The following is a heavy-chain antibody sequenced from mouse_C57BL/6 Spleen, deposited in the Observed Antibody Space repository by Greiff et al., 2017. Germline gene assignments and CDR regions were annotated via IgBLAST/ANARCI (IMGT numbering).Heavy chain of an antibody. CDR3: TTRELD. J-gene: IGHJ3*01. CDR1: GFNIKDDY. CDR2: IDPENGDT. V-gene: IGHV14-4*01. Sequence: EVQLQQSGAELVRPGASVTLSCTASGFNIKDDYMHWVKQRTEQGLEWIGWIDPENGDTEYASKCQGKATITADTSSNTAYLQLSSLTSEGTAVYYCTTRELDWGQGTLVTVSA.